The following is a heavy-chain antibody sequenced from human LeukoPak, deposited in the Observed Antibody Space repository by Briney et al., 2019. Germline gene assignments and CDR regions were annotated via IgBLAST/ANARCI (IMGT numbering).Heavy chain of an antibody. CDR1: GFTFSLHW. CDR3: ANLKGYGY. J-gene: IGHJ4*01. CDR2: INEDGSEK. V-gene: IGHV3-7*01. D-gene: IGHD5-18*01. Sequence: PGGSLRLSCAVSGFTFSLHWMSWVRQAPGKGLEWVANINEDGSEKYYVDSVRGRFTVSRGNARNSLYLQMNSLRAEDTAVYYCANLKGYGYGGQGTLVTVSS.